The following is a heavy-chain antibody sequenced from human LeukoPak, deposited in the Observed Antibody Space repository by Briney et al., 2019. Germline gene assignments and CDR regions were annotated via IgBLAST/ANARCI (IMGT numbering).Heavy chain of an antibody. CDR2: IYSGGTT. J-gene: IGHJ4*02. D-gene: IGHD7-27*01. V-gene: IGHV3-66*01. Sequence: GGSLRLFCAASGFTFSSYSMNWVRQAPGKGLEWVSIIYSGGTTYYADSVKGRFTISRDNSRNTLYLQMNTLRAEDTAVYYCASPLGLDYWGQGTLVTVSS. CDR3: ASPLGLDY. CDR1: GFTFSSYS.